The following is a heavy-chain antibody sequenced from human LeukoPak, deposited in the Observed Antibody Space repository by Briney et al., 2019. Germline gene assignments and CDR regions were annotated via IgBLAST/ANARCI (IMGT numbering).Heavy chain of an antibody. CDR1: GGSFSGYY. V-gene: IGHV4-34*01. Sequence: PSETLSLTCAVYGGSFSGYYWSWIRQPPGKGLEWIGEINHSGSTNYNPSLKSRVTISVDTSKNQFSLKLSSVTAADTAVYYCARGRYFDWLLSDMAFPYYYYYGMDVWGQGTTVTVSS. J-gene: IGHJ6*02. D-gene: IGHD3-9*01. CDR2: INHSGST. CDR3: ARGRYFDWLLSDMAFPYYYYYGMDV.